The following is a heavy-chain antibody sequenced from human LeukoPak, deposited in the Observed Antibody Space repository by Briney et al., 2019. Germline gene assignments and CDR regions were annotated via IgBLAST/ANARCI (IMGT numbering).Heavy chain of an antibody. V-gene: IGHV3-7*01. CDR3: ARALFGGVFDY. J-gene: IGHJ4*02. D-gene: IGHD3-10*01. CDR2: IKQDGSEK. CDR1: GFTFSSYW. Sequence: GGSLRLSCAASGFTFSSYWMSWVRQAPGKGLEWVANIKQDGSEKYYADSVKGRFTISRDNAKNSLYLQMNSLRAEDTAVYYCARALFGGVFDYWGQGTLVTVSS.